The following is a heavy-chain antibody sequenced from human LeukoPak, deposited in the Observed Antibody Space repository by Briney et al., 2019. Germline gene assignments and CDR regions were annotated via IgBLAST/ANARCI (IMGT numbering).Heavy chain of an antibody. D-gene: IGHD3-10*01. J-gene: IGHJ5*02. Sequence: PGGSLRLSCAASGFTVSSNYMSWVRQAPGKGLEWVSLIYSGGGTYYADSVKGRFTISRDNSKNTLYLQMNSLRAEDTAVYYCARVYSYGSGSYYRTLDWFDPWGQGTLVTVSS. CDR2: IYSGGGT. V-gene: IGHV3-53*01. CDR3: ARVYSYGSGSYYRTLDWFDP. CDR1: GFTVSSNY.